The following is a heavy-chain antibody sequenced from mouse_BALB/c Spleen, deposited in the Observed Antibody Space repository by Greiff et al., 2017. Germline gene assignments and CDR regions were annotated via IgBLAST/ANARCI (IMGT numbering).Heavy chain of an antibody. Sequence: EVMLVESGGDLVKPGGSLKLSCAASGFTFSSYGMSWVRQTPDKRLEWVATISSGGSYTYYPDSVKGRFTISRDNAKNTLYLQMSSLKSEDTAMYYCARQSGAGPDYWGQGTTLTVSS. CDR2: ISSGGSYT. CDR3: ARQSGAGPDY. CDR1: GFTFSSYG. V-gene: IGHV5-6*01. J-gene: IGHJ2*01.